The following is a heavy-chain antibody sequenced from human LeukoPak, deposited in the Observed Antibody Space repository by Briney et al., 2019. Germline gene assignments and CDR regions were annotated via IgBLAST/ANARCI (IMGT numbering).Heavy chain of an antibody. CDR2: ISAYNGST. J-gene: IGHJ5*02. Sequence: ASVKVSCKASGYTFINYDIRWVRQAPGQGLEWMGWISAYNGSTNYAQKFQGRVTMTRDTSINTVYMELRSLRSEDTAVYYCARWWWGRDYNKYENWFDPWGQGTLVTVPS. CDR3: ARWWWGRDYNKYENWFDP. V-gene: IGHV1-18*01. CDR1: GYTFINYD. D-gene: IGHD4-11*01.